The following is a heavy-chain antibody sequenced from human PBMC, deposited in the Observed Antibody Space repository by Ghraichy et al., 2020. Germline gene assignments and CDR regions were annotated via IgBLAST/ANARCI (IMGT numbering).Heavy chain of an antibody. J-gene: IGHJ3*02. CDR1: GGSISSNDDY. V-gene: IGHV4-39*01. Sequence: SETLSLTCTVSGGSISSNDDYWGWIRQPPGKGLEWIGSIFYNGNVYYNPSLKSRVTISVDTSKNQFSLKLSSVTAADTAVYYCARHHWRGNDAFDIWRQGTFVPVAS. D-gene: IGHD3-16*01. CDR2: IFYNGNV. CDR3: ARHHWRGNDAFDI.